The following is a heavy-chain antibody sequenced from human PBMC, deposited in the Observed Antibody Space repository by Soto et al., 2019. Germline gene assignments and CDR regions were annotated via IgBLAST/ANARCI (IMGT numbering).Heavy chain of an antibody. D-gene: IGHD1-1*01. CDR2: YHSAGST. Sequence: QVQLQESGSGLVKPSQSLSLTCTVSGVSLNTADTWWSWIRQSPGKGLEFIGDYHSAGSTYYAACVRSRVILSADTTNSQFSLKLSSVTVADTAVYFCVRSRQMESGNDYGLDVWGQGTTVTVSS. CDR1: GVSLNTADTW. J-gene: IGHJ6*02. CDR3: VRSRQMESGNDYGLDV. V-gene: IGHV4-30-4*01.